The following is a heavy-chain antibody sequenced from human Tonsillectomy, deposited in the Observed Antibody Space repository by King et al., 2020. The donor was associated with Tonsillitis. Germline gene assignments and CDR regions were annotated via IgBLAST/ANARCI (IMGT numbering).Heavy chain of an antibody. CDR3: AKDFGEEGGMDV. Sequence: VQLVESGGGVVQPGRSLRLSCAASGFTFSTYGMHWVRQAPGKGLEWVAVISYDGRNKYYADSVKGRFTISRDNSKNTLYLQMNSLRAEDTAVYYCAKDFGEEGGMDVWGQGTTVTVSS. CDR2: ISYDGRNK. J-gene: IGHJ6*02. D-gene: IGHD3-16*01. V-gene: IGHV3-30*18. CDR1: GFTFSTYG.